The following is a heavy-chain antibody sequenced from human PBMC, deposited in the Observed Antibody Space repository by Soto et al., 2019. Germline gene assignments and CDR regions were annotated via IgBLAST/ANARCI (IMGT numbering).Heavy chain of an antibody. J-gene: IGHJ5*02. CDR2: IYYSGST. V-gene: IGHV4-61*01. CDR3: ARDSGPYYYDSSGYNWFDP. CDR1: GGSVSSGSYY. Sequence: SETLSLTCTVSGGSVSSGSYYWSWIRQPPGKGLEWIGYIYYSGSTNYNPSLKSRVTISVDTSKNQFSLKLSSVTAADTAVYYCARDSGPYYYDSSGYNWFDPWSQGTLVTV. D-gene: IGHD3-22*01.